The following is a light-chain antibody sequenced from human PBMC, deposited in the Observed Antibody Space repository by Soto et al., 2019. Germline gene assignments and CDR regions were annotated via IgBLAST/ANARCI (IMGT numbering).Light chain of an antibody. J-gene: IGLJ1*01. CDR3: CSYEGTYTSYV. CDR2: DVT. Sequence: SSLTPPPSVSGSPGQAVTISRTGNSRNFGGYNYVSWYQQHPGKVPKLLIYDVTKRPSGVPDRFSGSKSGNTASLTISGLQAEDEADYYCCSYEGTYTSYVFGTGTKVTVL. V-gene: IGLV2-11*01. CDR1: SRNFGGYNY.